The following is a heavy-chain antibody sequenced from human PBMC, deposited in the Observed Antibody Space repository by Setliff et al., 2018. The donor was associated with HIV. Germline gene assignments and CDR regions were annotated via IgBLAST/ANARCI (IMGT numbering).Heavy chain of an antibody. J-gene: IGHJ5*02. V-gene: IGHV3-48*01. D-gene: IGHD2-21*01. CDR3: ARGSIAGLADQ. CDR2: ISSSSSTI. Sequence: GESLKISCAASGFTFSSYSMKWVRQAPGKGLEWVSYISSSSSTIYYADSVKGRFTISRDNAKNSLYLQMNSLRAEDTAVYSCARGSIAGLADQWGQGTLVTVSS. CDR1: GFTFSSYS.